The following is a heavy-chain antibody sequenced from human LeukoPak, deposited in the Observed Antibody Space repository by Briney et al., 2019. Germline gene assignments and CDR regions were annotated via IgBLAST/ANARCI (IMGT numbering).Heavy chain of an antibody. V-gene: IGHV4-59*08. J-gene: IGHJ4*02. CDR3: AGSIVAAQTRPYYFDC. D-gene: IGHD6-13*01. Sequence: PSETLSLTCTVSGGSISSYYWSWIRQPPGKGLEWIGYISYSGSTNYNPSLQSRVTISVDTPKNQFSLKLSSVTAADTAVYYCAGSIVAAQTRPYYFDCWGQGTLVTVSS. CDR2: ISYSGST. CDR1: GGSISSYY.